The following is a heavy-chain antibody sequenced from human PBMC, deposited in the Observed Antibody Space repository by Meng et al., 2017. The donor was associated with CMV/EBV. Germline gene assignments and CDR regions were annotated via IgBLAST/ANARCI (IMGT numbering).Heavy chain of an antibody. CDR1: GGSISSSSYY. D-gene: IGHD3-3*01. V-gene: IGHV4-39*07. CDR2: IYYSGST. Sequence: SETLSLICTVSGGSISSSSYYWGWIRQPPGKGLEWIGSIYYSGSTYYNPSLKSRVTISVDTSKNQFSLKLSSVTAADTAVYYCASSAYDFWSGYGWFDPWGQGTLVTVSS. CDR3: ASSAYDFWSGYGWFDP. J-gene: IGHJ5*02.